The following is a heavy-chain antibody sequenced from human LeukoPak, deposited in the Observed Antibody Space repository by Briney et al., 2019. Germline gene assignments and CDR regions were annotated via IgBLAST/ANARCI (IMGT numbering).Heavy chain of an antibody. Sequence: SETLSLTCTVSGGSISSTSYHWAWIRQPPGKGLEWIATVYSGSAYYNPSLKSRVTISLDTSKNQFSLKLSSVTAADRPVYYCPRSVVTLYWYFDLWGRGTLVTVSS. J-gene: IGHJ2*01. CDR2: VYSGSA. CDR3: PRSVVTLYWYFDL. V-gene: IGHV4-39*07. D-gene: IGHD4-23*01. CDR1: GGSISSTSYH.